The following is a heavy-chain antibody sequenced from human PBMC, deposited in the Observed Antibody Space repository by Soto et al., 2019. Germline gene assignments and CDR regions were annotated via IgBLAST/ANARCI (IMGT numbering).Heavy chain of an antibody. CDR3: ARVSMSTVSWGFDP. D-gene: IGHD4-4*01. CDR1: GDSITSNH. CDR2: IYNSGTT. J-gene: IGHJ5*02. Sequence: SETLSLTCAVSGDSITSNHWNWIRQPPGRGLEWIGYIYNSGTTKYNPSLKSRVIISVDTSKNQLSLKLSSVAAADTAVYYCARVSMSTVSWGFDPWGQGTLVTVSS. V-gene: IGHV4-59*01.